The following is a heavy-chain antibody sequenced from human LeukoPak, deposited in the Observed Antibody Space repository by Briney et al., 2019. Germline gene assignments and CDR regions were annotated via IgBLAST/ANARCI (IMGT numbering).Heavy chain of an antibody. J-gene: IGHJ4*02. CDR3: VRDFGRPAVTDDY. Sequence: PGGSLRLSCAASGFTVRSNYMSWVRQAPGKGLEWVSVIYSGGSTYYADSVKGRFTISRDDSKNTLYLQMNSLRGDDTAVYYCVRDFGRPAVTDDYWGQGTLVTVSA. CDR2: IYSGGST. V-gene: IGHV3-53*01. CDR1: GFTVRSNY. D-gene: IGHD2-21*02.